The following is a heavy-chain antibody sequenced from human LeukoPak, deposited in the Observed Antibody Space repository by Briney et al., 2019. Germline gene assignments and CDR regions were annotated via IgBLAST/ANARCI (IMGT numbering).Heavy chain of an antibody. CDR1: GFTFSSYG. D-gene: IGHD3-9*01. CDR2: TRPDGSNK. Sequence: SGGSLRLSCAASGFTFSSYGMHWVRQAPGKGLERVAFTRPDGSNKHYGDSVQGRFTISRDNSRNTLYLQMNSLRVEDTAMYYCAKDWRTDWSNWFDSWGPGSLVTVSS. J-gene: IGHJ5*01. CDR3: AKDWRTDWSNWFDS. V-gene: IGHV3-30*02.